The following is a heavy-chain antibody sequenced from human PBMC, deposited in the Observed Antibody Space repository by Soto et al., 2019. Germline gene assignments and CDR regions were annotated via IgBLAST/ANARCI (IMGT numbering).Heavy chain of an antibody. CDR1: GFTFSSYS. CDR3: ARVATAYYYGMDV. V-gene: IGHV3-21*01. CDR2: ISSSSSYI. J-gene: IGHJ6*02. Sequence: EVQLVESGGGLVKPGGSLRLSCAASGFTFSSYSMNWVRQAPGKGLEWVSSISSSSSYIYYADSVKGRFTISRDNAKNSLYLQMNSLRAEETAVYYCARVATAYYYGMDVWGQGTTVTVSS.